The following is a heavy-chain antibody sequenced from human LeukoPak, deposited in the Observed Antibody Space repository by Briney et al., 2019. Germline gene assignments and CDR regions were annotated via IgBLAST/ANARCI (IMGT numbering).Heavy chain of an antibody. CDR3: ARVYCSGGSCYEFDF. D-gene: IGHD2-15*01. J-gene: IGHJ4*02. Sequence: GASVKVSCKAAGYTFTNYYMQWVRQAPGQGLEWMGIINPRDGSTSYAQKFQGRVTVTRDTSTSTVYMELSSLRSEDTAVYYCARVYCSGGSCYEFDFWGQGTLVTVSS. CDR2: INPRDGST. CDR1: GYTFTNYY. V-gene: IGHV1-46*03.